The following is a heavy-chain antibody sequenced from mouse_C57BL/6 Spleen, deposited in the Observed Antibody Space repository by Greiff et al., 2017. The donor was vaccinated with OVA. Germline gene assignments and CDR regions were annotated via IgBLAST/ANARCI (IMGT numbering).Heavy chain of an antibody. D-gene: IGHD2-12*01. J-gene: IGHJ1*03. V-gene: IGHV3-6*01. Sequence: EESGPGLVKPSQSLSLTCSVTGYSITSGYYWNWIRQFPGNKLEWMGYISYDGSNNYNPSLKNRISITRDTSKNQFFLKLNSVTTEDTATYYCARVTTRGWYFDVWGTGTTVTVSS. CDR2: ISYDGSN. CDR1: GYSITSGYY. CDR3: ARVTTRGWYFDV.